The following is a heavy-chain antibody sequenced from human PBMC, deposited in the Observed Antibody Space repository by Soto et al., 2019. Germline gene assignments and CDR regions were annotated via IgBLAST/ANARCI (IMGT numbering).Heavy chain of an antibody. CDR3: AIDYDYYYSTGMDV. CDR2: IKEDGSVR. D-gene: IGHD3-16*01. CDR1: GFTLSSYW. Sequence: PGGSLRHSCAASGFTLSSYWMTWVRQAPGKGLEWVANIKEDGSVRDYVDSVQGRFTISRDNARNSLYLQMNSLRAEDTAVYFCAIDYDYYYSTGMDVWGQATTVTVSS. J-gene: IGHJ6*02. V-gene: IGHV3-7*01.